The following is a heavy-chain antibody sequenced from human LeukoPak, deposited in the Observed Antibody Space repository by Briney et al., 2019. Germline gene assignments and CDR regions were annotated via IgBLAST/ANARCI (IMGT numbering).Heavy chain of an antibody. V-gene: IGHV4-30-4*08. D-gene: IGHD3-3*01. Sequence: PSETLSLTCTVSGGSISSGDYYWSWIRQPPGRGLEWIGYIYYSGSTYYNPSLKSRVTISVDTSKNQFSLKLTSVTAADTAVYYCAREGYYDFWSGYPGGFDYWGQGTLVTVSS. CDR2: IYYSGST. J-gene: IGHJ4*02. CDR3: AREGYYDFWSGYPGGFDY. CDR1: GGSISSGDYY.